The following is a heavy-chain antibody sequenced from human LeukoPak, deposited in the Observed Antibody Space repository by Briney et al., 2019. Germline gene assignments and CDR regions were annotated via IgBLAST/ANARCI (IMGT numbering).Heavy chain of an antibody. CDR1: GFTVSSNY. Sequence: GGSLRLSCAASGFTVSSNYMSWVRQSPGKGVEGVSVIYRGGSAYYADSVKGRFTIPRDKSKNTLYLQMNSLRAEDTAVYYCASSRIMLSGSYPGLFDYWGQGTLVTVSS. D-gene: IGHD3-22*01. CDR2: IYRGGSA. V-gene: IGHV3-53*01. CDR3: ASSRIMLSGSYPGLFDY. J-gene: IGHJ4*02.